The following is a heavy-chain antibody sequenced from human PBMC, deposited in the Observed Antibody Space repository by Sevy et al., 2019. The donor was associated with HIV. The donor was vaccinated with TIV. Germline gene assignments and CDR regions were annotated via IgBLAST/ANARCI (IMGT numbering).Heavy chain of an antibody. Sequence: GGSLRLSCAASGFTFNEYYISWIRQTPGKGLEWVSYIRRRSSYTNYAASVKGRFTTFRDNAQNSPFLQMNSLRSEDTAVYYSARNDYGGNGASSSSFDCWGQGTLVTVSS. CDR1: GFTFNEYY. CDR2: IRRRSSYT. CDR3: ARNDYGGNGASSSSFDC. V-gene: IGHV3-11*06. J-gene: IGHJ4*02. D-gene: IGHD4-17*01.